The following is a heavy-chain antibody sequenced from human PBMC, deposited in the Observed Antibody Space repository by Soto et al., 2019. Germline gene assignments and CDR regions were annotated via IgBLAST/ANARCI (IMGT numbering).Heavy chain of an antibody. J-gene: IGHJ6*02. Sequence: PSETLSLTCTVSGGSISSSSYYWGWIRQPPGKGLEWIGSIYYSGSTYYNPSLKSRVTISVDTSKNQFSLKLSSVTAADTAVYYCAGSPGGYDFWSGYSYYYGMDVWGQGTTVTVSS. D-gene: IGHD3-3*01. CDR2: IYYSGST. CDR3: AGSPGGYDFWSGYSYYYGMDV. CDR1: GGSISSSSYY. V-gene: IGHV4-39*01.